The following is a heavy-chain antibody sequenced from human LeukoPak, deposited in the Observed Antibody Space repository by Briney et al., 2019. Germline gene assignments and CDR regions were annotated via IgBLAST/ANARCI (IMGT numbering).Heavy chain of an antibody. J-gene: IGHJ5*02. D-gene: IGHD2-15*01. V-gene: IGHV1-8*01. CDR2: MNPYNANT. CDR1: GYTFTSYD. Sequence: ASVKVSCKASGYTFTSYDINWVRQATGQGLEWMGWMNPYNANTGYAQKFQGRVTFTRNTSIRTAYMELSSLRSEDTAVYYCARGTSAYCSGGSCYPYNWFDPWGQGTLVTVSS. CDR3: ARGTSAYCSGGSCYPYNWFDP.